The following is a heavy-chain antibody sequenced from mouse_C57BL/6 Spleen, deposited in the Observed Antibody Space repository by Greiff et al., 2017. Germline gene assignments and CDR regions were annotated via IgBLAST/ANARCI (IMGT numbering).Heavy chain of an antibody. V-gene: IGHV2-6-1*01. D-gene: IGHD2-4*01. CDR1: GFSLTSYG. CDR3: ARHGNYDGEWFAY. J-gene: IGHJ3*01. CDR2: IWSDGST. Sequence: VHLVESGPGLVAPSPSLSITCTVSGFSLTSYGVHWVRQPPGQGLEWLVVIWSDGSTTYNSALNSRLSISKDNSKSKVFLKMNSLQTDDTAMYYCARHGNYDGEWFAYWGQGTLVTVSA.